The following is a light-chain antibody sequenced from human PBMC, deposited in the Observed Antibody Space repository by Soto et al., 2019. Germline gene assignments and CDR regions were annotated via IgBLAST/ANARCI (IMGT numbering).Light chain of an antibody. J-gene: IGLJ1*01. V-gene: IGLV1-44*01. CDR1: SSNIGGNA. CDR2: SNN. CDR3: AAWDDSLSGYV. Sequence: QSVLTQPPSASGTPGQRVTISCSGSSSNIGGNAVNWYQQLPGTTPKLLIYSNNQRPSGVPDRFSGSKSGTSAALAISGLQYDDEADYYCAAWDDSLSGYVFGTGTKLTVL.